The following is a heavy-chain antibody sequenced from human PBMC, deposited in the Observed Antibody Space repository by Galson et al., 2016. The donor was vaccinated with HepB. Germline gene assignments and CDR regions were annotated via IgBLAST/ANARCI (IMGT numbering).Heavy chain of an antibody. J-gene: IGHJ4*02. CDR3: ARAVSWDYGDYAGY. Sequence: SLRLSCAASGFTFSSYSMNWVRLAPGKGLEWVSSISSSSSYIYYADSVKGRFTISRDNAKNSLYLQMNSLRAEDTAVYYCARAVSWDYGDYAGYWGQGTLVTVSS. V-gene: IGHV3-21*01. CDR1: GFTFSSYS. D-gene: IGHD4-17*01. CDR2: ISSSSSYI.